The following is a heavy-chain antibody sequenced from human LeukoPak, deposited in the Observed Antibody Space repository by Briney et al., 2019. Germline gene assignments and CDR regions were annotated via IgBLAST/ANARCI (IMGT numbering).Heavy chain of an antibody. CDR2: IYSGGST. D-gene: IGHD3-16*02. CDR1: GFTVSSNY. Sequence: PGGSLRLSCAASGFTVSSNYMSWVRQAPGKGLEWVSVIYSGGSTYYADSVKGRFTISRDNSKNTLYLQMNSLRAEDTAVYYCARGPSGTYRYTFVYWGQGTLVTVSS. CDR3: ARGPSGTYRYTFVY. V-gene: IGHV3-66*02. J-gene: IGHJ4*02.